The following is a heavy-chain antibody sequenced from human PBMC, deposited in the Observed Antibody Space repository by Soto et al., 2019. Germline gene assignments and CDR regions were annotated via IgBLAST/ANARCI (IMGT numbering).Heavy chain of an antibody. V-gene: IGHV3-21*01. CDR3: ARDGYNARYFDY. CDR1: GFTFISYS. CDR2: ISSSSSYI. J-gene: IGHJ4*02. D-gene: IGHD5-12*01. Sequence: PGGSLRLSCAASGFTFISYSMNWVRQAPGKGLEWVSSISSSSSYIYYADSLKGRFTISRDNAKNSLYLQMNSLRAEDTAVYYCARDGYNARYFDYWGQGSLVTVSS.